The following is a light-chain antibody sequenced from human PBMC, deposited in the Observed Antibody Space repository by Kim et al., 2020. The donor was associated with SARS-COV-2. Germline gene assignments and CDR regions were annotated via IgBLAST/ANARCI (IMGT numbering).Light chain of an antibody. Sequence: PGERATLSCRASQSVNSYLAWYQQKPGQAPRLLIYDASNRATGIPARFSGSGSGTDFTLTISSLEPEDFAVYYCQQRSNWPPGLTFGGGTKVDIK. CDR1: QSVNSY. J-gene: IGKJ4*01. CDR2: DAS. V-gene: IGKV3-11*01. CDR3: QQRSNWPPGLT.